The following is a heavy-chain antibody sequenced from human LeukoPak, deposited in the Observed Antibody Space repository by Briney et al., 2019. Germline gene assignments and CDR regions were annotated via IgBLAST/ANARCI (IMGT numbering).Heavy chain of an antibody. Sequence: PSETLSHTCAVSHYPITSDYYWVWIWQPPGQGLEWIGQIFHSGIAHYNPSLKSRVTMSVDTSRSQFSVNLNSVTAADTAVYYCGRAGFGTAYNRFYYYMDVWGKGTTVTVSS. V-gene: IGHV4-38-2*01. CDR1: HYPITSDYY. J-gene: IGHJ6*03. CDR2: IFHSGIA. D-gene: IGHD3-16*01. CDR3: GRAGFGTAYNRFYYYMDV.